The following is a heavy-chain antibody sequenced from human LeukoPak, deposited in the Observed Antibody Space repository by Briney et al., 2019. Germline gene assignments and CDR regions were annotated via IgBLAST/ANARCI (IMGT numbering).Heavy chain of an antibody. J-gene: IGHJ4*02. Sequence: PGGSLRLSCAASGFTFSNTWMNWVRQAPGKGLEWVAVISYDGSNKYYADSVKGRFTISRDNSKNTGYLQMNSLRGDDTAVYYCAKSTGYSSGWFDYWGQGTLVTVSS. D-gene: IGHD6-19*01. CDR3: AKSTGYSSGWFDY. V-gene: IGHV3-30*18. CDR1: GFTFSNTW. CDR2: ISYDGSNK.